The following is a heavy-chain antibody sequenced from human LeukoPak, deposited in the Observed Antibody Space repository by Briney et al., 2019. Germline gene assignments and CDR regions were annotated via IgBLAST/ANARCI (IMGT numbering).Heavy chain of an antibody. CDR3: AREAPSDGFDY. J-gene: IGHJ4*02. V-gene: IGHV1-69*06. CDR1: GGTFSSYA. D-gene: IGHD6-6*01. CDR2: IIPIFGTA. Sequence: SVKVSCTASGGTFSSYAISWVRQAPGQGLEWMGGIIPIFGTANYAQKFQGRVTITADKSTSTAYMELSSLRSEDTAVYYCAREAPSDGFDYWGQGTLVTVSS.